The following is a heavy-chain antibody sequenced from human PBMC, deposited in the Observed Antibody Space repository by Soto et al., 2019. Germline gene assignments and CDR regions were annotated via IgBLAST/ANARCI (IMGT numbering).Heavy chain of an antibody. CDR1: GFSLSSSGVA. CDR2: IYWDDDK. CDR3: EHSFPRHTGASSGGSFPQAFDP. Sequence: SGPTLVNPTQTLTLTCSFSGFSLSSSGVAVGWIRQPPGKALEWLALIYWDDDKRYSPSLRSRVTVTKDTSKNQVVLTMTNMDTVDTETYFCEHSFPRHTGASSGGSFPQAFDPWGQGNLVTVSS. J-gene: IGHJ5*02. D-gene: IGHD2-15*01. V-gene: IGHV2-5*02.